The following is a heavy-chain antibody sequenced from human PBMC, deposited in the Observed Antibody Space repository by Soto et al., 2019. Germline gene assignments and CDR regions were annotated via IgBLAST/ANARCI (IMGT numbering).Heavy chain of an antibody. Sequence: TSETLSLTCAVYGGSFSGYYWTWIRQPPGKGLEWIGEINHSGSTNYKPSLRSRVTISVDTSKNQLPLKVNSVTAADTAVYYCARGRTLITGTSLDYWGQGTLVTVSS. V-gene: IGHV4-34*01. D-gene: IGHD1-20*01. J-gene: IGHJ4*02. CDR1: GGSFSGYY. CDR2: INHSGST. CDR3: ARGRTLITGTSLDY.